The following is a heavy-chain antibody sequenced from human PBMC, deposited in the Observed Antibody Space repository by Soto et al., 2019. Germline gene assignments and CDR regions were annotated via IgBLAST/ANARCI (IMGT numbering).Heavy chain of an antibody. CDR1: GFSLTTSGVG. CDR3: AHRQIAAAGIDYFKY. CDR2: IYWDDDK. J-gene: IGHJ4*02. V-gene: IGHV2-5*02. Sequence: SGPTMVNPTQTLTLTCTFSGFSLTTSGVGVGWIHQPPGKALEWLALIYWDDDKRYSPSLKTRLTITKETSKNQVVLTLTNVDPVDTGTYYCAHRQIAAAGIDYFKYWGLGTLVTVSS. D-gene: IGHD6-13*01.